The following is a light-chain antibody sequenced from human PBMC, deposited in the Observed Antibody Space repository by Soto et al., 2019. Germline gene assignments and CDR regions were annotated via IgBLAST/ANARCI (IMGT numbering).Light chain of an antibody. CDR3: TSYTSSSTVV. Sequence: QSALTQPASMSGSPGQSITISCTGTSSDVGGYDYVSWYQQHPGKAPKLMIYDVSHRPSGVSNRFSGSKSGNTASLTISGLQAEDEADYYCTSYTSSSTVVFGGGTKLTVL. V-gene: IGLV2-14*01. CDR1: SSDVGGYDY. J-gene: IGLJ2*01. CDR2: DVS.